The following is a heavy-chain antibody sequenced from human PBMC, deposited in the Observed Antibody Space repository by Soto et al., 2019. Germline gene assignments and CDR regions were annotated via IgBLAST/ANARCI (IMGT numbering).Heavy chain of an antibody. V-gene: IGHV1-3*01. Sequence: QVQLVQSGAEVKKPGASVKVSCKASGYTFTSYAMHWVRQAPGQRLEWMGWINAGNGNTKYSQKFQGRDTITRDTSASTAYMELSSLRSEDTAVYYCASSYSNYALIDYYYYGMDVWGQGTTVTDSS. D-gene: IGHD4-4*01. J-gene: IGHJ6*02. CDR2: INAGNGNT. CDR1: GYTFTSYA. CDR3: ASSYSNYALIDYYYYGMDV.